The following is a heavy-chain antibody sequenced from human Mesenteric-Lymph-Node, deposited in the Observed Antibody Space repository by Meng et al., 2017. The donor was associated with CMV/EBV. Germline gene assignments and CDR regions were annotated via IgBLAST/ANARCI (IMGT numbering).Heavy chain of an antibody. CDR1: GGTFRSYA. CDR2: IIPMYEIT. D-gene: IGHD6-6*01. Sequence: KAYGGTFRSYAISWVRQAPGQGLEWMGRIIPMYEITTYAQKFQGRVTITADKSTTTAYMELSRLRSEDTALYYCATERPYTSSAISDFWGQGTLVTVSS. J-gene: IGHJ4*02. V-gene: IGHV1-69*04. CDR3: ATERPYTSSAISDF.